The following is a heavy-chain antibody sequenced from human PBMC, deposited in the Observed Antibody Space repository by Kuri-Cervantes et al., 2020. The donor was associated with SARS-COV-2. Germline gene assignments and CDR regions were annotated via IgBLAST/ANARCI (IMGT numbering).Heavy chain of an antibody. Sequence: LKISCAASGFTFSSYAMHWVRQAPGKGLEWVAVISYDGSNKYYADSVKGRFTISRDNSKNTLYLQMNSLRAEDTAVYYCARGVVPAAIRYYYYYYYMDVWGKGTTVTVSS. CDR3: ARGVVPAAIRYYYYYYYMDV. CDR1: GFTFSSYA. J-gene: IGHJ6*03. D-gene: IGHD2-2*02. CDR2: ISYDGSNK. V-gene: IGHV3-30-3*01.